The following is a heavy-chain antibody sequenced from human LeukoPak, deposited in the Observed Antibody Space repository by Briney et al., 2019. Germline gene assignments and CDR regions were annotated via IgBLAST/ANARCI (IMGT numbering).Heavy chain of an antibody. CDR2: IYYSGST. CDR3: ATLSRDYDFWSSYP. D-gene: IGHD3-3*01. J-gene: IGHJ5*02. Sequence: SETLSLTCTVSGGSVNSATYYWNWIRQPPRKGLEWIGDIYYSGSTNYNPSLKCRVTISLDTSKNQFSLKLSSVTAADTAVYYCATLSRDYDFWSSYPWGQGTLVTVSS. CDR1: GGSVNSATYY. V-gene: IGHV4-61*01.